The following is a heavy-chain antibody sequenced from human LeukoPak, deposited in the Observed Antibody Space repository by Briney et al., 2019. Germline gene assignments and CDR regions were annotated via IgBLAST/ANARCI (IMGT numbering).Heavy chain of an antibody. CDR2: TYYRSKWYN. Sequence: SQTLSLTCALPGDSVSNNSASGTWIRQSPSRGLEWLGRTYYRSKWYNDYAVSVKSRITINPDTSKNHFSLQLNSVTPEDTAVYYCARGRKWGESGFDYWGQGTLVTVSS. J-gene: IGHJ4*02. CDR1: GDSVSNNSAS. D-gene: IGHD1-26*01. V-gene: IGHV6-1*01. CDR3: ARGRKWGESGFDY.